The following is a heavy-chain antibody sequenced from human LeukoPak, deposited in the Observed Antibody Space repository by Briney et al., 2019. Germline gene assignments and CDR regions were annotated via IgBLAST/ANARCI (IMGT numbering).Heavy chain of an antibody. V-gene: IGHV4-39*01. CDR1: GGSISSSSYY. J-gene: IGHJ3*02. CDR2: IYYSGST. CDR3: ARPSGWLAKDAFDI. Sequence: PSETLSLTCTVSGGSISSSSYYWGWIRQPPGKGLEWIGSIYYSGSTYYNPSLKSRVTISVDTSKHQFSLKLSSVTAADTAVYYCARPSGWLAKDAFDIWGQGTMVTVSS. D-gene: IGHD6-19*01.